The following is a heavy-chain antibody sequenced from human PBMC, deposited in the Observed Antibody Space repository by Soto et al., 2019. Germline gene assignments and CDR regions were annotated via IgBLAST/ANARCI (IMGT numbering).Heavy chain of an antibody. V-gene: IGHV1-8*01. Sequence: VASVKVSCKASGYTFISSDINWVRQAPGQGPEWMGWMSPNSGNTHYAQKFQGRVTMTRNTSIGTVYMELSSLRSEDTAVYYCTRGMTSVYYAYFDYWGQGTLVTVSS. CDR2: MSPNSGNT. CDR3: TRGMTSVYYAYFDY. D-gene: IGHD3-22*01. J-gene: IGHJ4*02. CDR1: GYTFISSD.